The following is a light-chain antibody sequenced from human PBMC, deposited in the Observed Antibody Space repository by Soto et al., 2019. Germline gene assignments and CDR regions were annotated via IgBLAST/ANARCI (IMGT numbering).Light chain of an antibody. CDR2: SAS. V-gene: IGKV3-20*01. Sequence: EIVMTQSPATLSVSPGERATISCRASQSVTTYLAWYQQKPGQAPRLLIYSASSRATGIPDRFSGSGSGTDFTLTISRLEPEDSAVYYCQQYGSSPLTFGGGTKV. CDR3: QQYGSSPLT. CDR1: QSVTTY. J-gene: IGKJ4*01.